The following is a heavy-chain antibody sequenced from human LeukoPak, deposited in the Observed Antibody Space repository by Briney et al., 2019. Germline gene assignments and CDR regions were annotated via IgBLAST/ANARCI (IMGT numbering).Heavy chain of an antibody. J-gene: IGHJ6*02. D-gene: IGHD6-13*01. V-gene: IGHV5-51*01. CDR3: ARTGAAGSYYYYYGMDV. CDR2: IYPGDSDT. CDR1: GCSFTSYW. Sequence: GESLKISCKGSGCSFTSYWIGWVRQMPGKGLEWMGIIYPGDSDTRYSPSFQGQVTISADKSISTAYLQWSSLKASDTAMYYCARTGAAGSYYYYYGMDVWGQGTTVTVSS.